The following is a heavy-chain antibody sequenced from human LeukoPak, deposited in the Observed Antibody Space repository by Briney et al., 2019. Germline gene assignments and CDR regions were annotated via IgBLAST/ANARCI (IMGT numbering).Heavy chain of an antibody. CDR2: TTGSGATT. Sequence: GGSLRLSCAASGFTFSSYVMTWLRQAPGKGLEWVTTTTGSGATTDYADSVKGRFTISRDNSTNTLSLQMNSLRAEDTAVYYCARSWYFHLWGRGTLVTVSS. CDR1: GFTFSSYV. CDR3: ARSWYFHL. V-gene: IGHV3-23*01. J-gene: IGHJ2*01.